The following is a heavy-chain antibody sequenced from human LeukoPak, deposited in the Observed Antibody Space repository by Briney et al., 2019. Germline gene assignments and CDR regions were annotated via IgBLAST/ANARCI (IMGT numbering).Heavy chain of an antibody. V-gene: IGHV4-59*01. J-gene: IGHJ4*02. D-gene: IGHD3-10*01. Sequence: SETLSLTCTLSGGSISLYYWSWIRQPPGRGLEWIGYFYDTRSPKYNPSLERRVTISVDMSRNQSSPNLTSVTTADTAVYYCARGRGSLTYWGQGTLATVSS. CDR3: ARGRGSLTY. CDR2: FYDTRSP. CDR1: GGSISLYY.